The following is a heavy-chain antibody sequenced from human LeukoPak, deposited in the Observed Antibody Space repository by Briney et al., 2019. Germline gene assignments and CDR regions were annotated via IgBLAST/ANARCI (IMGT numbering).Heavy chain of an antibody. CDR2: IIPIFGTA. D-gene: IGHD4-23*01. Sequence: SVTVSCKASGGTFSSYAISWVRQAPGQGLEWMGGIIPIFGTANYAQKFQGRVTITADKSTSTAYMELSSLRSEDTAVYYCARGGNRSMDPDDAFDIWGQGTMVTVSS. CDR3: ARGGNRSMDPDDAFDI. V-gene: IGHV1-69*06. J-gene: IGHJ3*02. CDR1: GGTFSSYA.